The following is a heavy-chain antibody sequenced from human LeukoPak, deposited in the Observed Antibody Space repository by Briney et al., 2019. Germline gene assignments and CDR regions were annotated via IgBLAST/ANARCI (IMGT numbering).Heavy chain of an antibody. V-gene: IGHV3-48*03. J-gene: IGHJ4*02. Sequence: PGGSLRLSCAASGFTFSSYEMNWVRQAPGKGLEWVPYISSSGSTIYYADSVKGRFTISRDNAKNSLYLQMNSLRADDTAVYYRAREQLGGYYFSFDYWGQGTLVTVSS. CDR3: AREQLGGYYFSFDY. CDR1: GFTFSSYE. D-gene: IGHD3-22*01. CDR2: ISSSGSTI.